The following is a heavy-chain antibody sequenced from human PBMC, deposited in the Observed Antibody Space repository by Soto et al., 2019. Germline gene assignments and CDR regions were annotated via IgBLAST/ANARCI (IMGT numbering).Heavy chain of an antibody. CDR2: ISYDGTNK. D-gene: IGHD7-27*01. V-gene: IGHV3-30-3*01. Sequence: GGPLRLSCAASGFSFSISPMHWVRQAPVKGPEWVALISYDGTNKFYADSVKGRFTISRDNSKSTLYLQVDSLRPEDAAVYYCARDPKTSGGQHWAFNYFDSWGQGTLVTVSS. CDR3: ARDPKTSGGQHWAFNYFDS. J-gene: IGHJ4*02. CDR1: GFSFSISP.